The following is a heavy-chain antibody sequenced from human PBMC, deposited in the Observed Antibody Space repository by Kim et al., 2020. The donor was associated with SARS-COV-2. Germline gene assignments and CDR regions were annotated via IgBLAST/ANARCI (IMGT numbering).Heavy chain of an antibody. CDR2: IIPIFGTA. D-gene: IGHD6-6*01. J-gene: IGHJ4*02. V-gene: IGHV1-69*13. CDR1: GGTFSSYA. CDR3: ARDGGIAARAFDY. Sequence: SVKVSCKASGGTFSSYAISWVRQAPGQGLEWMGGIIPIFGTANYAQKFQGRVTITADESTSTAYMELSSLRSEDTAVYYCARDGGIAARAFDYWGQGTLVTVSS.